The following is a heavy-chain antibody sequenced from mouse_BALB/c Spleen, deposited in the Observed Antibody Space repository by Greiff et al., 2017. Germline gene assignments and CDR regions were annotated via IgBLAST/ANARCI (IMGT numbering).Heavy chain of an antibody. CDR1: GYTFTSYV. CDR2: INPYNDGT. CDR3: AREGYDYFYWYFDV. V-gene: IGHV1-14*01. J-gene: IGHJ1*01. D-gene: IGHD2-4*01. Sequence: VQLQQSGPELVKPGASVKMSCKASGYTFTSYVMHWVKQKPGQGLEWIGYINPYNDGTKYNEKFKGKATLTSDKSSSTAYMELSSLTSEDSAVYYCAREGYDYFYWYFDVWGAGTTVTVSS.